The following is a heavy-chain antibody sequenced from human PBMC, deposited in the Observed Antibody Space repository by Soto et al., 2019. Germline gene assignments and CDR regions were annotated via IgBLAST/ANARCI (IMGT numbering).Heavy chain of an antibody. CDR1: GFTFSDYY. D-gene: IGHD1-7*01. Sequence: PGGSLRLSCAASGFTFSDYYMSWIRQAPGKGLEWVSYISSSGSTIYYADSVKGRFTISRDNAKNSLYLQMNSLRAEDTAVYYCARAPVRYNWNYDYWGQGTLVTVSS. CDR3: ARAPVRYNWNYDY. V-gene: IGHV3-11*01. CDR2: ISSSGSTI. J-gene: IGHJ4*02.